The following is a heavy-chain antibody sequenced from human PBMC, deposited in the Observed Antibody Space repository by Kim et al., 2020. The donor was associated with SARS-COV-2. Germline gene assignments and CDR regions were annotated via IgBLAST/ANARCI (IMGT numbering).Heavy chain of an antibody. CDR3: ARAAYYDFWSGYFNAPNDAFDI. D-gene: IGHD3-3*01. CDR1: GFTFSDYY. Sequence: GGSLRLSCAASGFTFSDYYMSWIRQAPGKGLEWVSYISSSGSTIYYADSVKGRFTISRDNAKNSLYLQMHSLRAEDTAVYYCARAAYYDFWSGYFNAPNDAFDIWGQGTMVTVSS. V-gene: IGHV3-11*01. CDR2: ISSSGSTI. J-gene: IGHJ3*02.